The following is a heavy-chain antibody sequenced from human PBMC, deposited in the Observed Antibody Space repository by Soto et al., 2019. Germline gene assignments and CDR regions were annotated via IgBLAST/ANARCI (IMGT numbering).Heavy chain of an antibody. CDR3: ATAANTAMVWWFDP. CDR2: FDPEDGET. J-gene: IGHJ5*02. Sequence: ASVKVSCKVSGYTLTELSMHWVRQAPGKGLEWMGGFDPEDGETIYAQKFQGRVTMTEDTSTDTAYMELSSLRSEDTAVYYCATAANTAMVWWFDPWGQGTLVTVSS. V-gene: IGHV1-24*01. D-gene: IGHD5-18*01. CDR1: GYTLTELS.